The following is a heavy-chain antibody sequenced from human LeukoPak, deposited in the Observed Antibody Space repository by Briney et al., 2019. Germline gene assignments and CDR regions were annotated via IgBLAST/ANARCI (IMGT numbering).Heavy chain of an antibody. CDR1: GGSFSGYY. J-gene: IGHJ4*02. CDR2: INHSGST. Sequence: SETLSPTCAVYGGSFSGYYWSWIRQPPGKGLEWIGEINHSGSTNYNPSLKSRVTISVDTSKNQFSLKLSSVTAADTAVYYCAGGLVVVSSRPEYFDYWGQGTLVTVSS. V-gene: IGHV4-34*01. CDR3: AGGLVVVSSRPEYFDY. D-gene: IGHD3-22*01.